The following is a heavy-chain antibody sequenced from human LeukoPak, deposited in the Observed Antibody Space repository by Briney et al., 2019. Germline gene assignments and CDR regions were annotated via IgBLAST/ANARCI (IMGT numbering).Heavy chain of an antibody. CDR3: AKGTKLAVAANNYLDY. Sequence: GGSLRLSCAASGFTFSSYAINWVRQAPGKGQEWVSIISGSGGSTYYADSVKGRFTISRDNSKNTLYLQMNSLRAEDTAVYYCAKGTKLAVAANNYLDYWGQGTLLTVSS. CDR1: GFTFSSYA. V-gene: IGHV3-23*01. J-gene: IGHJ4*02. D-gene: IGHD2-15*01. CDR2: ISGSGGST.